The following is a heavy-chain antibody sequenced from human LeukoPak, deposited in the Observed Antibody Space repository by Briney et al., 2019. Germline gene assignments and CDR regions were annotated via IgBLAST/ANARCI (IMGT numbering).Heavy chain of an antibody. CDR2: FYTSGST. Sequence: SETLSLTCTVSGVSISSGSYYWSWIRQPAGKGLEWIGRFYTSGSTNYNPSLKSRVTISVDTSKNQFSLKLSSVTAADTAVYYCASILTESAFDIWGQGTMVTVSS. J-gene: IGHJ3*02. V-gene: IGHV4-61*02. CDR1: GVSISSGSYY. D-gene: IGHD3-9*01. CDR3: ASILTESAFDI.